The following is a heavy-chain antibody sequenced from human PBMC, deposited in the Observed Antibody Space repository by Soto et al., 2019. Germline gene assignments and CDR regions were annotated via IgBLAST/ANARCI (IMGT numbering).Heavy chain of an antibody. CDR2: IVVGSGNT. J-gene: IGHJ4*02. CDR3: AAEKDAYSSSWYDY. CDR1: GFTFTSSA. D-gene: IGHD6-13*01. V-gene: IGHV1-58*01. Sequence: GASVKVSCKASGFTFTSSAVQWVRQARGQRLEWIGWIVVGSGNTNYAQKFQERVTITRDMSTSTAYMELSSLRSEDTAVYYCAAEKDAYSSSWYDYWGQGTLVAVSS.